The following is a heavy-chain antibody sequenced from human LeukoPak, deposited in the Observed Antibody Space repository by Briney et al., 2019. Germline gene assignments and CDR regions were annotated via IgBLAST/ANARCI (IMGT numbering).Heavy chain of an antibody. J-gene: IGHJ4*02. V-gene: IGHV3-43*01. CDR1: GFTFDDYT. Sequence: GGSLRLSCAASGFTFDDYTMHWVRQAPGKGLEWVSLISWDGGSTYYADSVKGRFTISRDNNKNSLYLQMNSLRTEDTDFYSCAKGQVVPATILDYWGQGTLVTVPS. CDR3: AKGQVVPATILDY. CDR2: ISWDGGST. D-gene: IGHD2-2*01.